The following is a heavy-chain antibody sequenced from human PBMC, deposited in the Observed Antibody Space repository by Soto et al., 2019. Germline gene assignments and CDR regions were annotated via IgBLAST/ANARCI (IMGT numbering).Heavy chain of an antibody. Sequence: GGSLRLSCAASGFTFSSSSMSWVRLAPGKGLEWVASIKQEGTEKNYVDSVKGRFTIARDNAKNSLYLQMNSLRVEDTAVYYCARYYNLDVWGQGTTVTVSS. J-gene: IGHJ6*02. CDR1: GFTFSSSS. CDR3: ARYYNLDV. V-gene: IGHV3-7*01. CDR2: IKQEGTEK.